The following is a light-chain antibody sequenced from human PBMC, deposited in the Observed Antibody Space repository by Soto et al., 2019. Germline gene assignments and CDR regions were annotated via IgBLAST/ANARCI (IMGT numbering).Light chain of an antibody. CDR3: TSYAGNNYAV. V-gene: IGLV2-8*01. CDR1: SSDVGGYDF. CDR2: EVN. Sequence: QSALTQPPSASGSPGQSVTISCTGTSSDVGGYDFVTWYQQYPGKAPKLIIYEVNKRPSGVPDRFSGSKSGNTASLTVSGLQADDEADYFCTSYAGNNYAVFGGGTKLTVL. J-gene: IGLJ2*01.